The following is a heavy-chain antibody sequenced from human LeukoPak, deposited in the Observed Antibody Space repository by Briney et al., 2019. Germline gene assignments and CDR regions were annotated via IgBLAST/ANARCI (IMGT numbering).Heavy chain of an antibody. CDR1: GFTFSSYG. V-gene: IGHV3-30*02. CDR3: AAPIVVVPAAKPRNAFDI. CDR2: IRYDGSNK. Sequence: GGSLRLSCAASGFTFSSYGMHWVRQAPGKGLEWVAFIRYDGSNKYYADSVKGRFTISRDNSKNTLYLQMNSLRAEDTAVYYCAAPIVVVPAAKPRNAFDIWGQGTMVTVSS. J-gene: IGHJ3*02. D-gene: IGHD2-2*02.